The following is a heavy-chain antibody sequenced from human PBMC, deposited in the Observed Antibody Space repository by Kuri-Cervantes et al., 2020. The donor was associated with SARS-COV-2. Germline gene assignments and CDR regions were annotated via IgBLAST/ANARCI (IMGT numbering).Heavy chain of an antibody. Sequence: GSLRLSCTVSGGSISSYYWSWIRQPPGRGLEWIGYIYYSGSTNYNPSLKSRVTMSVDTSKNQFSLKLSSVTAADTAVYYCARQDTAAGFMDYWGQGTLVTVSS. CDR1: GGSISSYY. CDR2: IYYSGST. J-gene: IGHJ4*02. D-gene: IGHD6-13*01. CDR3: ARQDTAAGFMDY. V-gene: IGHV4-59*08.